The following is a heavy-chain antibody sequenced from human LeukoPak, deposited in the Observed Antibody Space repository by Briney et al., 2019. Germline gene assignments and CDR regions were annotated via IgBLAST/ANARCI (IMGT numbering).Heavy chain of an antibody. CDR1: GGSISSSNW. D-gene: IGHD2-15*01. CDR2: IHHSGTT. J-gene: IGHJ4*02. CDR3: ARAFLVGYSPEHYFFDY. V-gene: IGHV4-4*02. Sequence: SGTLSLTCAVSGGSISSSNWWGWVRQPPGRGLECIGEIHHSGTTNYNSSLKSRVTISVDKSKNQFSLNLNFVTAADTAVYYCARAFLVGYSPEHYFFDYWGQGILVTVSS.